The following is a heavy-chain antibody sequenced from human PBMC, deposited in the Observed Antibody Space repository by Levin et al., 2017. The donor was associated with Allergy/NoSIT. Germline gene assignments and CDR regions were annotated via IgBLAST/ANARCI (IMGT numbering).Heavy chain of an antibody. CDR3: AKDGYSDYYFYYMDV. Sequence: GESLKISCAASGFLFNDYVMTWVRQAPGKGLEWVSSISDSGGRTDYADSVKGRFTISRDNSKNTLYLQINSLRAEDTALYFCAKDGYSDYYFYYMDVWGKGTTVTVSS. CDR1: GFLFNDYV. J-gene: IGHJ6*03. D-gene: IGHD5-18*01. CDR2: ISDSGGRT. V-gene: IGHV3-23*01.